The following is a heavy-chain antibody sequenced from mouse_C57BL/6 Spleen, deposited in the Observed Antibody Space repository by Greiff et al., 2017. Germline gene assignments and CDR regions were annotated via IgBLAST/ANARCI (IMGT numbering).Heavy chain of an antibody. J-gene: IGHJ2*01. D-gene: IGHD1-1*01. Sequence: QVQLQQSGPELVKPGASVKISCKASGYAFSSSWMNWVKQRPGKGLEWIGRIYPGDGDTNYNGKFKGKATLTADKSSSTAYMQLSSLTSEDSAVYFCARGNYSPLYFDYWGQGTTLTVSS. V-gene: IGHV1-82*01. CDR3: ARGNYSPLYFDY. CDR1: GYAFSSSW. CDR2: IYPGDGDT.